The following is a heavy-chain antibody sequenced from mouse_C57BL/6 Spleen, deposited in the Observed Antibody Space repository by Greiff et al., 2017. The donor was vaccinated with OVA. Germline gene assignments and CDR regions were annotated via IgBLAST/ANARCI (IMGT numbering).Heavy chain of an antibody. D-gene: IGHD2-12*01. CDR2: ISSGSSTI. V-gene: IGHV5-17*01. Sequence: EVKLMESGGGLVKPGGSLKLSCAASGFTFSDYGMHWVRQAPEKGLEWVAYISSGSSTIYYADTVKGRFTISRDNAKNTLFLQMTSLRSEDTAMYYCARPYSWYFDVWGTGTTVTVSS. CDR3: ARPYSWYFDV. CDR1: GFTFSDYG. J-gene: IGHJ1*03.